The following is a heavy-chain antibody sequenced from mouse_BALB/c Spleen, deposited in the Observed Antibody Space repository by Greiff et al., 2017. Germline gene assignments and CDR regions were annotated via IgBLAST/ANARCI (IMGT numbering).Heavy chain of an antibody. V-gene: IGHV1-54*01. CDR2: INPGSGGT. CDR1: GYAFTNYL. D-gene: IGHD2-2*01. CDR3: AREGLRRAMDY. J-gene: IGHJ4*01. Sequence: VKLMESGAELVRPGTSVKVSCKASGYAFTNYLIEWVKQRPGQGLEWIGVINPGSGGTNYNEKFKGKATLTADKSSSTAYMQLSSLTSDDSAVYFCAREGLRRAMDYWGQGTSVTVSS.